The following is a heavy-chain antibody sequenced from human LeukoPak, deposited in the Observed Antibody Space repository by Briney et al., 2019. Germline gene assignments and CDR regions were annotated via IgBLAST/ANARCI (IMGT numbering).Heavy chain of an antibody. J-gene: IGHJ4*02. Sequence: SETLSLTCAVYGGSFSGYYWSWIRQPPGKGLEWIGEINHSGSTNYNPSLKSRVTISVDTSKNQFSLKLSSVTAADTAVYYCARERMVRGPFDYWGQGTLVTASS. D-gene: IGHD3-10*01. CDR1: GGSFSGYY. V-gene: IGHV4-34*01. CDR2: INHSGST. CDR3: ARERMVRGPFDY.